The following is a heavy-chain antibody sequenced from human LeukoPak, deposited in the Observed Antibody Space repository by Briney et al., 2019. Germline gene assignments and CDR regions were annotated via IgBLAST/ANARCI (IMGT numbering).Heavy chain of an antibody. CDR2: INHSGST. D-gene: IGHD6-19*01. V-gene: IGHV4-34*01. CDR3: ARGVAVAGTYFDY. Sequence: PSETLSLTCAVYGGSFSGYYWSWIRQPPGKGLEWIGEINHSGSTNYNPSPKSRVTISVDTSKNQFSLKLSSVTAADTAVYYCARGVAVAGTYFDYWGQGTLVTVSS. J-gene: IGHJ4*02. CDR1: GGSFSGYY.